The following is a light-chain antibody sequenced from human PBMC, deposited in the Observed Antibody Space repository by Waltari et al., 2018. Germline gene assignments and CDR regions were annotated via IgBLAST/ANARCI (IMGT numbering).Light chain of an antibody. Sequence: QSALTQPASVAGSPGQSITIPCTVTIIYVGSNEYVSGYQQHPVQAPKVRIYDVSNRPSVVCNRFSGSKSGNTASLTMSGLQAEDEGDYYCSSHKSANVVVFGGGTKLNVL. CDR1: IIYVGSNEY. V-gene: IGLV2-14*01. CDR3: SSHKSANVVV. CDR2: DVS. J-gene: IGLJ2*01.